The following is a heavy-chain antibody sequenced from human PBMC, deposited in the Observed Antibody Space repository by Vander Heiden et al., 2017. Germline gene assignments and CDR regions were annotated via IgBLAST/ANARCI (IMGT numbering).Heavy chain of an antibody. CDR3: ATVPAGKSRGWYFDY. CDR1: GNTFTTYD. CDR2: VNPDIGST. V-gene: IGHV1-8*01. Sequence: QVQLVQSGAEVKKPGASVKVSCKASGNTFTTYDINGVRQATGQGLEWMAWVNPDIGSTGYEQKFKGRLTVAWNTSVSTAYMELSSLRSEDAAVYFCATVPAGKSRGWYFDYWGQGAQVTVSS. J-gene: IGHJ4*02. D-gene: IGHD6-19*01.